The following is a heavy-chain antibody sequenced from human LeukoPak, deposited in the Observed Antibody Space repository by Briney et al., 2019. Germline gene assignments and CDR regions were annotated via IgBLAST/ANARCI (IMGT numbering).Heavy chain of an antibody. CDR1: GFTFSIYG. CDR2: IRYDGSNK. J-gene: IGHJ4*02. Sequence: GGPLILSCAASGFTFSIYGMHWVRQAPGKGLEGVTYIRYDGSNKHYADSVKRRFTISRDNSKNTLYLQMTSLSAEDTAVYYCAKIGAGYCGGGCDQRPLTRFDYWGQGTLVTVSS. CDR3: AKIGAGYCGGGCDQRPLTRFDY. V-gene: IGHV3-30*02. D-gene: IGHD2-21*01.